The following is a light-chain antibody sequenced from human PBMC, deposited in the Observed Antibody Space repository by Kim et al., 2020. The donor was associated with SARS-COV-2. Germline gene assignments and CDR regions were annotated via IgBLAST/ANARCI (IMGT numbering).Light chain of an antibody. CDR1: ENVDKY. V-gene: IGKV1-39*01. CDR3: QQNNRTPPTT. Sequence: ASVGDPVTITCRASENVDKYLNWYQQKPGKAPALLIYATSGLHTGVPSRFSGSGFGTDFTLTISGLQPEDFATYFCQQNNRTPPTTFGQGTKLEI. J-gene: IGKJ2*01. CDR2: ATS.